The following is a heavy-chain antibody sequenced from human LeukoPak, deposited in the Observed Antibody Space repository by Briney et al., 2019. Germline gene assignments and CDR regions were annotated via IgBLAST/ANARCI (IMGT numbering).Heavy chain of an antibody. CDR3: ARGQFEGEPAPRDYYYFAY. CDR1: GGSIINYY. V-gene: IGHV4-59*01. J-gene: IGHJ4*02. CDR2: IHDSVIT. D-gene: IGHD3-16*01. Sequence: SETLSLTCTVAGGSIINYYCSWVRQPPGKGLEWVAYIHDSVITNYNPSLKSRAIISVDTSKNHFSLKLRSVITADTAVYYCARGQFEGEPAPRDYYYFAYWGQGTLVTVSS.